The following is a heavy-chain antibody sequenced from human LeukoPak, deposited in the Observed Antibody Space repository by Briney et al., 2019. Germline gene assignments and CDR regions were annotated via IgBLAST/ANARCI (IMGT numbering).Heavy chain of an antibody. D-gene: IGHD1-26*01. V-gene: IGHV3-11*01. CDR2: ISSSGHSI. CDR3: TGGGATSLRSFDY. J-gene: IGHJ4*02. CDR1: GFTFSDYY. Sequence: PGGSLRLSCAASGFTFSDYYMSWIRQAPGKGLEWVSYISSSGHSIYYADSVKGRFTISRDSAKNSLYLQMISLRAEDTAVYYCTGGGATSLRSFDYWGQGTLVTVSS.